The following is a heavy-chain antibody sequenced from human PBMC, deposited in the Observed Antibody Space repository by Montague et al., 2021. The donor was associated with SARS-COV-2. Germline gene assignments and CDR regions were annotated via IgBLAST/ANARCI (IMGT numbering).Heavy chain of an antibody. Sequence: SLRLSCAASGFSFGDYAMHWGRLAPGQGLEWVSGISRDSDKISYGDSVKGRFIVSRDNAKNSLYLQMNSVRIDDTALYFCAKDVLSVPAAGGVFDSWGQGTLVAVSS. J-gene: IGHJ4*02. CDR3: AKDVLSVPAAGGVFDS. D-gene: IGHD6-13*01. CDR1: GFSFGDYA. CDR2: ISRDSDKI. V-gene: IGHV3-9*01.